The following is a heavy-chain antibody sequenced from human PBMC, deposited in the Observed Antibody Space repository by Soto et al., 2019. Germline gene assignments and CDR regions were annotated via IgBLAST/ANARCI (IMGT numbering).Heavy chain of an antibody. Sequence: EVQLLQSGGSLVQPGGSLRLSCAASGFSFTNYAFNWVRQAPGKGLEWVSTISSGGDITYYAESVKGRFTSSRDNSRNTLYVQMNSLRVDDTAVYYCATDQRGLGIAGYDAFEIWGQGTMVTVSS. CDR3: ATDQRGLGIAGYDAFEI. CDR2: ISSGGDIT. CDR1: GFSFTNYA. D-gene: IGHD2-21*01. V-gene: IGHV3-23*01. J-gene: IGHJ3*02.